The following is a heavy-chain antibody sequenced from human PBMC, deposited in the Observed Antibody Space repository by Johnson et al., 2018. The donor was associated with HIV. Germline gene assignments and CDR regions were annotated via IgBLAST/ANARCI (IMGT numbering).Heavy chain of an antibody. J-gene: IGHJ3*02. V-gene: IGHV3-30-3*02. CDR3: AKPPSMGADGFAI. D-gene: IGHD3-16*01. Sequence: QVQLVESGGGVVQPGRSLRLSCAASGFTFSSYAMHWVRQAPGTGLEWVAVISYDGSNKYYADSVKGRFTISRDNTKNALYLQMNSLRADDTAIYYCAKPPSMGADGFAIWGHGTMVTVSS. CDR1: GFTFSSYA. CDR2: ISYDGSNK.